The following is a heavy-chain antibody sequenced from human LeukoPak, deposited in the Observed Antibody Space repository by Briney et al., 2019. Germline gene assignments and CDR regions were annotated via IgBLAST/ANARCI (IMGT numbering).Heavy chain of an antibody. Sequence: SETLSLTCTVSGGSISSYYWSWIRQPPGKGLEWIGYIYYSGSTNYNPSLKSRVTISVDTSKNQFSLKLSSVTAADTAVYYCARVTTSPGSKVPDAFDIWGQGTMVTVSS. J-gene: IGHJ3*02. CDR3: ARVTTSPGSKVPDAFDI. CDR2: IYYSGST. V-gene: IGHV4-59*01. CDR1: GGSISSYY. D-gene: IGHD1-14*01.